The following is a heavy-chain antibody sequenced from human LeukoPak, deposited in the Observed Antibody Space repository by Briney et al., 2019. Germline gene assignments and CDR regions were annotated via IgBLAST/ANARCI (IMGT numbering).Heavy chain of an antibody. CDR3: ARDPNPASGDY. CDR1: GYTFTSYA. CDR2: ISAYNGNT. V-gene: IGHV1-18*01. J-gene: IGHJ4*02. Sequence: GASVKVSCKASGYTFTSYAMNWVRQAPGQGLEWMGWISAYNGNTNYAQKLQGRVTMTTDTSTSTAYMELRSLRSDDTAVYYCARDPNPASGDYWGQGTLVTVSS.